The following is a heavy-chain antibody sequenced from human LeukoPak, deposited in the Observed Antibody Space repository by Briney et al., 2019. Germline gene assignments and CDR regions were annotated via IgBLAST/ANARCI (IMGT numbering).Heavy chain of an antibody. CDR2: ISRGGVIT. CDR3: VSRAGSPWGPFDD. Sequence: GGSLRLSCAASGFTFSDYSINWVRQAPGKGLEWVSSISRGGVITYYADSVRGRFTISRDNSNNTLYLHMNSLRAEDTAVYYCVSRAGSPWGPFDDWGQGTLVTVSS. V-gene: IGHV3-23*01. CDR1: GFTFSDYS. D-gene: IGHD7-27*01. J-gene: IGHJ4*02.